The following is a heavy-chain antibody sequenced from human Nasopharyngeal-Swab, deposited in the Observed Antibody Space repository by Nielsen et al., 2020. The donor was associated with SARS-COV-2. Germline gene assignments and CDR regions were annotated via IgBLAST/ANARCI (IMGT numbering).Heavy chain of an antibody. CDR1: VYSISSGYY. V-gene: IGHV4-38-2*02. Sequence: ETLSLTCTVSVYSISSGYYWGWIRQPPGKGLEWIGSIYHSGSTYYNPSLKSRVTISVDTSKNQFSLKLSSVTAADTAVYYCARAGGYSYGYWMRWFDPWGQGTLVTVSS. CDR3: ARAGGYSYGYWMRWFDP. CDR2: IYHSGST. D-gene: IGHD5-18*01. J-gene: IGHJ5*02.